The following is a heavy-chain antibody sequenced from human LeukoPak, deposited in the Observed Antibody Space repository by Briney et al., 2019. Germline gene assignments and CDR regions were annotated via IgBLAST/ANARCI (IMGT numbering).Heavy chain of an antibody. D-gene: IGHD6-19*01. J-gene: IGHJ4*02. CDR3: ARSSAWSPFDY. Sequence: SETLPLTCTVSGGSVSSVGYYWSWIRQPPGKGLEWIGYISFSGNTKYNPSLKSRVTIFLDRSKNQFFLKLSSVTATDTAVYYCARSSAWSPFDYWGQGTLVTVSS. CDR2: ISFSGNT. V-gene: IGHV4-61*08. CDR1: GGSVSSVGYY.